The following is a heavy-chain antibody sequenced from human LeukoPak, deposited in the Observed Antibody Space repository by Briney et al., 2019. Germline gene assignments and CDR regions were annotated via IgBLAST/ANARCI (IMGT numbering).Heavy chain of an antibody. CDR3: AIFTYYDYVWGRNQPFDY. D-gene: IGHD3-16*01. Sequence: PSETLSLTCTVSGGSISSYYWSWIRQPPGKGLEWIGYIYYSGSTNYNPSLKSRVTISVDTSKNQFSLKLSSVTAADTAVYYCAIFTYYDYVWGRNQPFDYWGQGTLVTVSS. J-gene: IGHJ4*02. CDR2: IYYSGST. V-gene: IGHV4-59*12. CDR1: GGSISSYY.